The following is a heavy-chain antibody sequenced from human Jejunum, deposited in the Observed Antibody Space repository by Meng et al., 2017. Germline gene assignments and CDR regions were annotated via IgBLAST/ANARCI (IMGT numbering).Heavy chain of an antibody. D-gene: IGHD1-26*01. V-gene: IGHV4-61*08. Sequence: QVPLQESGPGRVGPSETLSLICTVSGGSVSRAGYQWGWIRQPPGKGLEWIGYASTNYNPALKSRVTISLDTSRNQFSLSLSSVTAADTAVYYCARDHMGSLDYWGQGILVTVSS. CDR2: AST. CDR3: ARDHMGSLDY. CDR1: GGSVSRAGYQ. J-gene: IGHJ4*02.